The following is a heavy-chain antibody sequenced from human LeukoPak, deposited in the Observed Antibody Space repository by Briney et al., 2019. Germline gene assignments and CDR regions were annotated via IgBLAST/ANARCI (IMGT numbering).Heavy chain of an antibody. CDR1: GGTFSSYA. CDR3: ARESMAARSRFDP. J-gene: IGHJ5*02. V-gene: IGHV1-69*06. D-gene: IGHD6-6*01. CDR2: IIPIFGTA. Sequence: SVKVSCKASGGTFSSYAISWVRQAPGQGLEWMGGIIPIFGTANYAQKFQGRVTITADKSTSTAYMELSSLRSEDTAVYYCARESMAARSRFDPWGQGTLVTVSS.